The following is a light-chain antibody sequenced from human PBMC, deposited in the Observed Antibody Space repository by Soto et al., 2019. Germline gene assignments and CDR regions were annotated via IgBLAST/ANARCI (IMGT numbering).Light chain of an antibody. CDR1: QSLVYSDGNTY. Sequence: DVVMTQSPLSLPVTLGQPASISCRSSQSLVYSDGNTYLNWFQQRPGQSPRRLIYKVSNRDSGVPDRFSGSGSGTDFTLKISRVEAEYVGVYYCMQGTHWPRYTFGQGTKLEIK. J-gene: IGKJ2*01. CDR3: MQGTHWPRYT. CDR2: KVS. V-gene: IGKV2-30*01.